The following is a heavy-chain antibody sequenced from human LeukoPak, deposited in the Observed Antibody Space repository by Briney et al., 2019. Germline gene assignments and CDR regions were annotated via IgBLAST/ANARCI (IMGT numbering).Heavy chain of an antibody. CDR1: GFTFSSYA. CDR3: AREDRVAAAGPYYFDY. V-gene: IGHV3-30*04. CDR2: ISYDGSNK. D-gene: IGHD6-13*01. J-gene: IGHJ4*02. Sequence: SGGCLRLSCAASGFTFSSYAMHRVRQAPGKGLEWVAVISYDGSNKYYADSVKGRFTISRDNSKNTLYLQMNSLRAEDTAVYYCAREDRVAAAGPYYFDYWGQGTLVTVSS.